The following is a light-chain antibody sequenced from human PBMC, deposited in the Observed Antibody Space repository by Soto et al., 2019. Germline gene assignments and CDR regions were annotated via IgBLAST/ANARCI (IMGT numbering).Light chain of an antibody. CDR3: HQRQSWPRT. J-gene: IGKJ1*01. CDR2: DAS. CDR1: QSVSSY. V-gene: IGKV3-11*01. Sequence: EIVLTQPPVTLSLSPGERATLSCRASQSVSSYLAWYQQKPGQAPRLLIYDASNRATGIPARFSGSGSGTDFTVTISRLEPEDFAVYYCHQRQSWPRTFGQGTKV.